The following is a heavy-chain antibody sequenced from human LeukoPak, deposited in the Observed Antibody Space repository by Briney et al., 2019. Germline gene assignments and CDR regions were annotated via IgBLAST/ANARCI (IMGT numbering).Heavy chain of an antibody. CDR2: INPSGGST. Sequence: ASVTVSFKTSGYSFTSYYIHWVRQAPGQGLEWMGIINPSGGSTTYAQKFQGRLTVASHTPTSTVYMELSSLRPEDTGMYYCARSSAYYNEADIWGEGTILTVSS. V-gene: IGHV1-46*01. CDR1: GYSFTSYY. D-gene: IGHD1-26*01. J-gene: IGHJ3*02. CDR3: ARSSAYYNEADI.